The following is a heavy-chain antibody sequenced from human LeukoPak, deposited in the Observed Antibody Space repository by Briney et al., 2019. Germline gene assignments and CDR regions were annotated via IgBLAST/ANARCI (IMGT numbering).Heavy chain of an antibody. CDR1: GGSISSGGYS. J-gene: IGHJ5*02. Sequence: SQTLSLTCAVSGGSISSGGYSWNWIRQPPGKGLEWIGYIYHSGSTYYNPSLKSRVTISVDTSKNQFSLKLSSVTAADTAVYYCARSPKIRYSSSWYPPLTGWFDPWGQGTLVTVSS. V-gene: IGHV4-30-2*02. CDR2: IYHSGST. D-gene: IGHD6-13*01. CDR3: ARSPKIRYSSSWYPPLTGWFDP.